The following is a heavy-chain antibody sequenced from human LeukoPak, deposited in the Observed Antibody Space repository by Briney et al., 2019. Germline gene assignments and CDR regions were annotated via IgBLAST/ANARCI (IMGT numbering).Heavy chain of an antibody. CDR3: ARDLWVGATSENWFDP. Sequence: SETLSLTCTVSGGSLSSYYWSWIRQPPGKGLEWIGYIYYSGSTNYNPSLKSRVTISVDTSKNQFSLKLSSVTAADTAVYYCARDLWVGATSENWFDPWGQGTLVTVSP. CDR2: IYYSGST. CDR1: GGSLSSYY. D-gene: IGHD1-26*01. V-gene: IGHV4-59*01. J-gene: IGHJ5*02.